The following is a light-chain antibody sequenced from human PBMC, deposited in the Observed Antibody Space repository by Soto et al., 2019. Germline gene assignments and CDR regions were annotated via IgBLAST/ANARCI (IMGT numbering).Light chain of an antibody. J-gene: IGLJ2*01. CDR2: DND. Sequence: PSVSAAPGQKVTISCSGTSSNIGRNYVAWYQQLPGTAPKLLIYDNDKRPSGIPDRFSGSKSGTSATLGITGLQTGDEADYYCGTWDSSLSDAVVFGEGTKLTVL. CDR3: GTWDSSLSDAVV. V-gene: IGLV1-51*01. CDR1: SSNIGRNY.